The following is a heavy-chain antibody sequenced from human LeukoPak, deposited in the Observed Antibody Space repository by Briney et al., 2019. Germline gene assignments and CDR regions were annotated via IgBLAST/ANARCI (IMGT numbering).Heavy chain of an antibody. D-gene: IGHD3-10*01. J-gene: IGHJ4*02. CDR1: GGSISSGDYY. CDR3: AGMYGSGSYYIDY. CDR2: IYYSGST. Sequence: SQTLSLTCTVSGGSISSGDYYWSWIRQPPGKGLEWIGYIYYSGSTYYNPSLKSRVTISVDMSKNQFSLKLSSVTAADTAVYYCAGMYGSGSYYIDYWGQGTLVTVSS. V-gene: IGHV4-30-4*01.